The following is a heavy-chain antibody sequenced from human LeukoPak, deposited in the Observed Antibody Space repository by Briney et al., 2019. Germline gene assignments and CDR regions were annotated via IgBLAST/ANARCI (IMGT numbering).Heavy chain of an antibody. CDR2: INHSGST. CDR1: GGSFSGYY. V-gene: IGHV4-34*01. Sequence: SETLSLTCAVYGGSFSGYYWSWIRKPPGKGLEWIGEINHSGSTNYNPSLKSRVTISVDTSKNQFSLKLSSVIAADTAVYYCARRGYYGSGAFDYWGQGTLVTVSS. CDR3: ARRGYYGSGAFDY. J-gene: IGHJ4*02. D-gene: IGHD3-10*01.